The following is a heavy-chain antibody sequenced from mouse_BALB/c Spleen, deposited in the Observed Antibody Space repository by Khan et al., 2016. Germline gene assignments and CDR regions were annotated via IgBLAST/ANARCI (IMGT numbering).Heavy chain of an antibody. Sequence: QVQLQQSGAELARPGASVKMSCKATGYSFTSYTMHWVKQRPGQGLEWLGFINPSSSYTNYNQNFKDKATLTADKSSSTAYMQLSSLTSEDSAVYFSARYFTTVVAPIDYWGQGTTLTVSS. CDR2: INPSSSYT. CDR1: GYSFTSYT. D-gene: IGHD1-1*01. CDR3: ARYFTTVVAPIDY. V-gene: IGHV1-4*01. J-gene: IGHJ2*01.